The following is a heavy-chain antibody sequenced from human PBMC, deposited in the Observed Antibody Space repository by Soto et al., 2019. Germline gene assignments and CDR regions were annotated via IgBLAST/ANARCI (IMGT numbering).Heavy chain of an antibody. D-gene: IGHD3-10*01. V-gene: IGHV3-30*18. CDR1: GFTFSSYG. CDR3: AKDQLRGVRGVITSYYGMDV. CDR2: ISYDGSNK. J-gene: IGHJ6*02. Sequence: QVPLVESGGGVVQPGRSLRLSCAASGFTFSSYGMHWVRQAPGKGLEWVAVISYDGSNKYYADSVKGRFTISRDNSKNTLYLQRNSLRAEDTAVYYCAKDQLRGVRGVITSYYGMDVWGQGTTVTVSS.